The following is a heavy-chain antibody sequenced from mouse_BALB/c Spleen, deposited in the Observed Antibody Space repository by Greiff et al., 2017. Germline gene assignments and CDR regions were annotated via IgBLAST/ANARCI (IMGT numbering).Heavy chain of an antibody. CDR3: ARKKYGNYEDAMDY. CDR1: GYAFTSYN. J-gene: IGHJ4*01. V-gene: IGHV1S135*01. CDR2: IDPYNGGT. Sequence: EVKLMESGPELVKPGASVKVSCKASGYAFTSYNMYWVKQSHGKSLEWIGYIDPYNGGTSYNQKFKGKATLTVDKSSSTAYMHLNSLTSEDSAVYYCARKKYGNYEDAMDYWGQGTSVTVSS. D-gene: IGHD2-10*02.